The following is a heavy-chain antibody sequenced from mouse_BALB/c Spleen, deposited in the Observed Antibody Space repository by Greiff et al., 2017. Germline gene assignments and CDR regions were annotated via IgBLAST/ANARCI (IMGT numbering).Heavy chain of an antibody. CDR3: ASHDDFAY. CDR2: IDPANGNT. CDR1: GFNIKDTY. V-gene: IGHV14-3*02. J-gene: IGHJ3*01. Sequence: VQLQQSGAELVKPGASVKLSCTASGFNIKDTYMHWVKQRPEQGLEWIGRIDPANGNTKYDPKFQGKATITADTSSNTAYLQLSSLTSEDTAVYYCASHDDFAYWGQGTLVTVSA. D-gene: IGHD2-12*01.